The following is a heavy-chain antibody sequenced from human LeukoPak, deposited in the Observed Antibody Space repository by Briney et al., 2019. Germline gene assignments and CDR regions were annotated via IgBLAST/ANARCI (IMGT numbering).Heavy chain of an antibody. CDR1: GFTVSSNY. V-gene: IGHV3-66*01. D-gene: IGHD3-10*01. CDR3: VRDGAVVTSGSYPWRYFQY. J-gene: IGHJ1*01. Sequence: GGSLRLSCAASGFTVSSNYMSWVRQAPGKGLECVSVFYSGGDTYYADSVKGRFTISRDNSKNSLYLQMNTLRDEDTAVYYCVRDGAVVTSGSYPWRYFQYWGQGTLVTVSS. CDR2: FYSGGDT.